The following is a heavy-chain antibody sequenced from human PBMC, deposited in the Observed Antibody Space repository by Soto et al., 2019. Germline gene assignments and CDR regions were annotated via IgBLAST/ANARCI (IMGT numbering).Heavy chain of an antibody. CDR1: GGPISSSAYY. D-gene: IGHD3-22*01. J-gene: IGHJ4*02. V-gene: IGHV4-39*01. CDR2: IFYSGST. Sequence: QLQLQESGPGLVRPSGTLSLTCSVSGGPISSSAYYWGWVRQPPGKGLEWVGNIFYSGSTYYNPSLKSRVTISVDTYKMQFSLKLSFVTAADTAVLYCVRLSNSGHDYDFDSWVQGMLVTVSS. CDR3: VRLSNSGHDYDFDS.